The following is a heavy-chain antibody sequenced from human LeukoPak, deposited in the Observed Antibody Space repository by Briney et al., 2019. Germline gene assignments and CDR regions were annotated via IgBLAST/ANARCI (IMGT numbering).Heavy chain of an antibody. V-gene: IGHV3-74*01. CDR1: GFTFSSYW. Sequence: GGSLRLSCAASGFTFSSYWMHWVRHAPGKGLVWVSRINSDGSSTSYADSVKGRFTISRDNAKNTLYLQMNSLRAEDTAVYYCARDRRYGDYVDYWGQGTLVTVSS. CDR2: INSDGSST. J-gene: IGHJ4*02. D-gene: IGHD4-17*01. CDR3: ARDRRYGDYVDY.